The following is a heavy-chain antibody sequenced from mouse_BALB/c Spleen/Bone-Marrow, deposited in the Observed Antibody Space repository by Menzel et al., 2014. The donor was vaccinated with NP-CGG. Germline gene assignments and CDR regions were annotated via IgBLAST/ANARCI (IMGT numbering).Heavy chain of an antibody. Sequence: EVQLVESGGGLVKPGGSLKLSCAASGFTFSYYAMSWVRQSPEKRLEWVAEISSGGTYTYYPDTVTGRFTISRDNAKNTLYLEMSSLRSGDTAMYYCVRDSSGYFDYWGQGTTLTVSS. CDR2: ISSGGTYT. J-gene: IGHJ2*01. CDR1: GFTFSYYA. V-gene: IGHV5-9-4*01. D-gene: IGHD3-1*01. CDR3: VRDSSGYFDY.